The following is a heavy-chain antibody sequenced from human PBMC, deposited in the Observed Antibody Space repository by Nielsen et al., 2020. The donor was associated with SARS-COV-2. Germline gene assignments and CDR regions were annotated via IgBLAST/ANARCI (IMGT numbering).Heavy chain of an antibody. D-gene: IGHD1-14*01. CDR1: GFAFSGYS. J-gene: IGHJ4*02. V-gene: IGHV3-48*01. Sequence: GESLKISCAASGFAFSGYSMNWVRQAPGKGLEWLSYISSGSSTMYYADSVKGRFTISRDNAKNSLYLRMNSPRAEDTAIYYCARDREPGYNAVDYWGQGTLVTVSS. CDR3: ARDREPGYNAVDY. CDR2: ISSGSSTM.